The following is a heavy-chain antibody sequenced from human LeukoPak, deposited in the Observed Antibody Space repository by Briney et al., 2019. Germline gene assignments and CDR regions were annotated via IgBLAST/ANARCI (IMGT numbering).Heavy chain of an antibody. CDR2: IIPIFGTA. Sequence: GASVKVSYKASGGTFSSYTISWVRQAPGQGLEWMGGIIPIFGTANYAQKFQGRVTITTDESTSTAYMELSSLRSEDTAVYYCARDGSSGWPNWFDPWGQGTLVTVSS. D-gene: IGHD6-19*01. CDR1: GGTFSSYT. J-gene: IGHJ5*02. CDR3: ARDGSSGWPNWFDP. V-gene: IGHV1-69*05.